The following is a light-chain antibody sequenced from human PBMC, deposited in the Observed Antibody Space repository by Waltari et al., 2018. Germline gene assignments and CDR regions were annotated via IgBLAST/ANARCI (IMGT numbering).Light chain of an antibody. V-gene: IGKV3-15*01. J-gene: IGKJ1*01. CDR1: QSVGSN. Sequence: EIVMTQSPVTLSVSPGERATLSCRASQSVGSNLAWYQKKPGQAPSLLIYGASTRANGIPGRFSGSGAGTEFTLTLSSLQSEDCAVYYCQQYNKWPRTFGQGTKVEIK. CDR2: GAS. CDR3: QQYNKWPRT.